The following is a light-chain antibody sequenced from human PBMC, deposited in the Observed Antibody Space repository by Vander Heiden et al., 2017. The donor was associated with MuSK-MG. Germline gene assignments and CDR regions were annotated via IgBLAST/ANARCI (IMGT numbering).Light chain of an antibody. CDR2: EVS. Sequence: QSALTQPASVSGSPGRSITISCTGTSSDLGGYNYVSWYQQHPGKAPKVMIYEVSNRPSGVSNRFSGSKSGNTASLTISGLQAEDEADYYCSSYTSSSTLVFGGGTKLTVL. V-gene: IGLV2-14*01. CDR3: SSYTSSSTLV. CDR1: SSDLGGYNY. J-gene: IGLJ3*02.